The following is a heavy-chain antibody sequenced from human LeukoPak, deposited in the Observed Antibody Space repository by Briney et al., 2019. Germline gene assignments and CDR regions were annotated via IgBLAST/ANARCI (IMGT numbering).Heavy chain of an antibody. Sequence: GGSLRLSCAASGFTFSSYGMHRVRQAPGKGLEWVAFIRYDGSNKYYADSVKGRFTISRDNSTNTLYLQMNSLRAEDTAVYYCAKDRVLRYFDWLFDLDYWGQGTLVTVSS. CDR2: IRYDGSNK. D-gene: IGHD3-9*01. V-gene: IGHV3-30*02. CDR3: AKDRVLRYFDWLFDLDY. CDR1: GFTFSSYG. J-gene: IGHJ4*02.